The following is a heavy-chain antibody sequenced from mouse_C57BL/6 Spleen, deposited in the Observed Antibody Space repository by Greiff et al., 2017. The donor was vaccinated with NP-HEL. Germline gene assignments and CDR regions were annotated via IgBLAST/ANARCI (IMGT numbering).Heavy chain of an antibody. Sequence: QVQLKESGPELVKPGASVKISCKASGYAFSSSWMNWVKQRPGKGLEWIGRIYPGDGDTNYNGKFKGKATLTADKSSSTADMQLSSLTSEDSAVYFCARSEYYGSSYVFAYWGQGTLVTVSA. D-gene: IGHD1-1*01. CDR2: IYPGDGDT. V-gene: IGHV1-82*01. CDR3: ARSEYYGSSYVFAY. CDR1: GYAFSSSW. J-gene: IGHJ3*01.